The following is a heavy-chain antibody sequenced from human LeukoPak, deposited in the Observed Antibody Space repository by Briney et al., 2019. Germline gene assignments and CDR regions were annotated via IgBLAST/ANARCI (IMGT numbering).Heavy chain of an antibody. J-gene: IGHJ4*02. V-gene: IGHV3-23*01. CDR1: GFTFTSYA. CDR3: AKESIFTYGDYFDY. Sequence: GGSLRLSCAASGFTFTSYAMSWVRQAPGKGLEWVSAISVSGGSTYSADSVKGRFTISRDRTKNTLSLQMNSLRVEDTAVYYCAKESIFTYGDYFDYWGQGTLVTVSS. CDR2: ISVSGGST. D-gene: IGHD2/OR15-2a*01.